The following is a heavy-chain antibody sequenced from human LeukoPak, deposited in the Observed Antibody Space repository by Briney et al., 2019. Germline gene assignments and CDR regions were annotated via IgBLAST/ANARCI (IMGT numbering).Heavy chain of an antibody. CDR3: ARRLDY. CDR1: GFTFGDYA. CDR2: IKQDGSEK. J-gene: IGHJ4*02. V-gene: IGHV3-7*01. Sequence: GGSLRLSCTASGFTFGDYAMSWVRQAPGKGLEWVANIKQDGSEKYYVDSVKGRFTISRDNAKNSLYLQMNSLRAEDTAVYYCARRLDYWGQGTLVTVSS.